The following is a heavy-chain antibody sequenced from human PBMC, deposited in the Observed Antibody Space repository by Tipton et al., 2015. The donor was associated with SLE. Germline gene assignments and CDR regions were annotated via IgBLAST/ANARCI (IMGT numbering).Heavy chain of an antibody. CDR3: AKEYQGSFYVNGAFDM. J-gene: IGHJ3*02. D-gene: IGHD3-10*01. CDR2: IKPDGSEE. Sequence: SLRLSCAASGFTFSNNWMTWVRQAPGKGLEWVAHIKPDGSEEFYVDSVRGRFIISRDNAKSSLSLQMSSLNAEDTAVYYCAKEYQGSFYVNGAFDMWGQGTVVTVSS. V-gene: IGHV3-7*01. CDR1: GFTFSNNW.